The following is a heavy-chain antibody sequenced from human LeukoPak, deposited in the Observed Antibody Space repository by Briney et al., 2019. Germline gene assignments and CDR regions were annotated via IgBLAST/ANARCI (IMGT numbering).Heavy chain of an antibody. Sequence: GGSLRLSCAASGFTFSTHAMTWVRQALGKGLEWVSSIDSSGDYTFYADSVKGRFTISRDNSKDTLYLQLSGLRAEDTAIYYCGKEFSSGWFFWGQGTLVSVSS. CDR1: GFTFSTHA. J-gene: IGHJ4*02. D-gene: IGHD6-13*01. CDR2: IDSSGDYT. V-gene: IGHV3-23*01. CDR3: GKEFSSGWFF.